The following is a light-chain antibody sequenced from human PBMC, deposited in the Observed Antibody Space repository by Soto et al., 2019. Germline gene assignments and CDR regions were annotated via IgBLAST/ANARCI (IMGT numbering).Light chain of an antibody. CDR2: GAS. J-gene: IGKJ1*01. CDR3: QQYDSSPKT. V-gene: IGKV3-20*01. Sequence: EIVLTQSPGTLSLSPGERATLSCRASQSVSSSYLAWYQQKPGQAPRLLIYGASSRATGIPDRFSGSGSGTHFTLTISRLESEDFAVYYCQQYDSSPKTLGQGTKVDIK. CDR1: QSVSSSY.